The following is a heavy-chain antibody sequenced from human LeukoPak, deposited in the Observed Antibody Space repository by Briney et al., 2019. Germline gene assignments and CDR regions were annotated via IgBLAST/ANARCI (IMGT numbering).Heavy chain of an antibody. V-gene: IGHV4-61*02. CDR2: IYTSGST. CDR3: ARDGLLWFGELAGFDP. J-gene: IGHJ5*02. CDR1: GGSISSGSYY. Sequence: SETLSLTCTVSGGSISSGSYYWSWIRQPAGKGLEWIGRIYTSGSTNYNPSLKSRVTISVDTSKNQFSLKLSSVTAADTAVYYCARDGLLWFGELAGFDPWGQGTLVTVSS. D-gene: IGHD3-10*01.